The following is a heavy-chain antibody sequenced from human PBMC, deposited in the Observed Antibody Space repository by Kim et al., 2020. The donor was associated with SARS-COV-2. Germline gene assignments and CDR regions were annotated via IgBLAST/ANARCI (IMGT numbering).Heavy chain of an antibody. CDR3: ARVSEGQLLWGGGNWFDP. CDR2: IIPIFGTA. D-gene: IGHD3-16*01. Sequence: SVKVSCKASGGTFSSYAITWVRQAPGQELEWMGGIIPIFGTANYAQKFQGRVTITADESTSTAYMELSSLRSEDTAVYYCARVSEGQLLWGGGNWFDPWGQGTLVTVSS. V-gene: IGHV1-69*13. CDR1: GGTFSSYA. J-gene: IGHJ5*02.